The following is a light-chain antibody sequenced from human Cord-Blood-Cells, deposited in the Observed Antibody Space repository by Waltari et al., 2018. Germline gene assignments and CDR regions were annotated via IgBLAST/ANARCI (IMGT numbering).Light chain of an antibody. CDR3: QQRYSTLYT. J-gene: IGKJ2*01. CDR2: AAS. Sequence: IQMTQSTSSLSASVGDRVTITCRASQSISSYFKLYQQKPGKAPELLIYAASSLQSGGPSMFSGSGSGTDFTRTISCPRPKDFAAYYCQQRYSTLYTFGQGTKLEIK. V-gene: IGKV1-39*01. CDR1: QSISSY.